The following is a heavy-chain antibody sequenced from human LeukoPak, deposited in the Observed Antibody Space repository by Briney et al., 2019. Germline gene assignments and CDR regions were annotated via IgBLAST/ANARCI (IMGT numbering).Heavy chain of an antibody. CDR2: ISGSGGST. Sequence: PGGSLRLSCEASGFTFSSYAMSWVRQAPGKGLEWVSAISGSGGSTFYADSVKGRFTISRDSSKNTLFLQVDSLRAEDTAVYYCAREPQLSVSTLFDYWGQGTLVTVSS. V-gene: IGHV3-23*01. CDR1: GFTFSSYA. J-gene: IGHJ4*02. CDR3: AREPQLSVSTLFDY. D-gene: IGHD5/OR15-5a*01.